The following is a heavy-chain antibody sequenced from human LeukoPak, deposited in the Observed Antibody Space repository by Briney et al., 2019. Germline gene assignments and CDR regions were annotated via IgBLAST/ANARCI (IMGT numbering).Heavy chain of an antibody. CDR1: GYTFTDYY. J-gene: IGHJ4*02. CDR3: AREGNGLLSKDLDY. Sequence: GASVKGSCKGSGYTFTDYYLHWVRQAPGQGLEWVGYINPRDGGTSSPQNFRGRVTMTTDASSSTAYMELSRLTSDDTAIYYCAREGNGLLSKDLDYWGQGTLVTVSS. CDR2: INPRDGGT. D-gene: IGHD2-15*01. V-gene: IGHV1-2*02.